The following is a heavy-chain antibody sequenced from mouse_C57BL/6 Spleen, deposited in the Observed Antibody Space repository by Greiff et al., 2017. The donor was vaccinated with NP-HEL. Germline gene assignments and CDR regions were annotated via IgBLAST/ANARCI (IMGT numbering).Heavy chain of an antibody. Sequence: VQLQQPGAELVKPGASVKLSCKASGYTFTSYWMHWVKQRPGRGLEWIGRIDPSSGGTKYNEKFKSKATLTVDKPASTAYMQLSSLTSEDSAVYYCARAELEAWFAYWGQGTLVTVSA. V-gene: IGHV1-72*01. CDR2: IDPSSGGT. J-gene: IGHJ3*01. CDR3: ARAELEAWFAY. CDR1: GYTFTSYW.